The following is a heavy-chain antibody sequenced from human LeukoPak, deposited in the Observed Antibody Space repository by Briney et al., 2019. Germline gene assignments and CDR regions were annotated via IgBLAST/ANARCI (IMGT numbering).Heavy chain of an antibody. CDR3: ARFPTLGSSGYYEHEDTASTP. CDR1: GFTFSNYN. V-gene: IGHV3-21*01. Sequence: GGSLRLSCAASGFTFSNYNMNWVRQAPGQGLQWVSSISGSSSYIYYADSVKGRFTISRDNAKNSLYLQMNSLRAEDTAIYYCARFPTLGSSGYYEHEDTASTPWGQGTLVAVSS. CDR2: ISGSSSYI. J-gene: IGHJ5*02. D-gene: IGHD3-22*01.